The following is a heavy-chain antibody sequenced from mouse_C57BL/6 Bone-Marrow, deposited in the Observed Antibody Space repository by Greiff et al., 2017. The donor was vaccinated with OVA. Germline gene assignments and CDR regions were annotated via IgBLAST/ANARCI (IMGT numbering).Heavy chain of an antibody. CDR3: TKGSSSSCFDV. J-gene: IGHJ1*03. CDR2: IDPETGGT. Sequence: VQLQQSGAELVRPGASVTLSCKASGYTFTDYEVHWVKQTPVHGLEWIGAIDPETGGTAYNQKFKGKAILTADKSSSTAYMELRSLTSEDSAVYYCTKGSSSSCFDVWGTGTTVTVSS. D-gene: IGHD1-1*01. V-gene: IGHV1-15*01. CDR1: GYTFTDYE.